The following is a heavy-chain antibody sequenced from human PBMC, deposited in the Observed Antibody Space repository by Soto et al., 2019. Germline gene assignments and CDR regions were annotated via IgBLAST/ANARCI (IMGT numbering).Heavy chain of an antibody. D-gene: IGHD3-10*01. CDR2: IIPYRGVI. CDR1: GGSFSKYS. V-gene: IGHV1-69*02. Sequence: QVPLVQSGAEVKKPGSSVKVSCKASGGSFSKYSISWIRQAPGQGLEWMGRIIPYRGVITSAQKFKGRVTISADESTGTGNMELNSIGSEDTATDFCAGGSAPDVASWGQGSLITVS. J-gene: IGHJ4*02. CDR3: AGGSAPDVAS.